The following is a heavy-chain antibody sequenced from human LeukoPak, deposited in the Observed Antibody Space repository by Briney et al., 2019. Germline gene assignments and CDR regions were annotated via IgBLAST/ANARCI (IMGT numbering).Heavy chain of an antibody. CDR1: GGSFSGYY. D-gene: IGHD2-2*01. CDR3: ARGPHNADCSSTSCYFEYSSSQNVSLDY. Sequence: PSETLSLTCAVYGGSFSGYYWSWIRQPPGQELEWIGEMNQSGSTNYNPSLKSRVTISVDTSKNQFSLKLSSVTAADTAVYYCARGPHNADCSSTSCYFEYSSSQNVSLDYWGQGTLVTVSS. V-gene: IGHV4-34*01. CDR2: MNQSGST. J-gene: IGHJ4*02.